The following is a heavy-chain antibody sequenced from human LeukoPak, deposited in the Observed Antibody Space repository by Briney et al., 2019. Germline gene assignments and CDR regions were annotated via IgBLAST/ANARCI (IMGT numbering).Heavy chain of an antibody. J-gene: IGHJ4*02. CDR2: INPSVGSA. CDR1: GFTFTSYY. V-gene: IGHV1-46*01. D-gene: IGHD1-26*01. CDR3: ARYSGSLGLDY. Sequence: ASVKVSCKASGFTFTSYYMHWVRQAPGQGLEWMGVINPSVGSASYAQNFQGRVTMTRDTSTSTVYMDLYSLRSDDTAVYYCARYSGSLGLDYWGQGTLVTASS.